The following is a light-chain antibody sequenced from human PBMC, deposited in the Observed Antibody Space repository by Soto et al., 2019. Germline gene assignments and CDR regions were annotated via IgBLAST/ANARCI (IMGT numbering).Light chain of an antibody. J-gene: IGLJ1*01. CDR3: SSYTSSSTYV. CDR1: SSDVGSYNR. Sequence: QSALTQPPSVSGSPGQSVTISCTGTSSDVGSYNRVSWYQQPTGTAPKLMISEVSNRPSGVPDRFSGSKSGNTASLTISGLQAEDEADYYCSSYTSSSTYVFGTGTKVTGL. V-gene: IGLV2-18*02. CDR2: EVS.